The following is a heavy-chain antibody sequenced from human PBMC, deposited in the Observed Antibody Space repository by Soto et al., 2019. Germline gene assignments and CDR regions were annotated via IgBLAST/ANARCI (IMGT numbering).Heavy chain of an antibody. Sequence: GGSLRLSCAASGFTFRSYARSWVRQAPGKGLEWVSAISGSGGSTYYADSVKGRFTISRDNSKNTLYLQMNSLRAEDTAVYYCAKLGYCSSTSCYMDVWGKGTTVTVSS. CDR1: GFTFRSYA. CDR3: AKLGYCSSTSCYMDV. V-gene: IGHV3-23*01. J-gene: IGHJ6*03. CDR2: ISGSGGST. D-gene: IGHD2-2*01.